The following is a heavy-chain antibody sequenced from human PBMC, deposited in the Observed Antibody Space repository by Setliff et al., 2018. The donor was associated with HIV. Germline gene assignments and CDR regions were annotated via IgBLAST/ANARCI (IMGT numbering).Heavy chain of an antibody. CDR3: ARDRDPLAYTPDTFDI. J-gene: IGHJ3*02. Sequence: SETLSLTCTVSGGSLRSGDYYWSWIRQPPGKGLEWIGCIYHSGSTYYNPSLKSRVSISVDTSKNQFSLKLTSVTAADTAVYYCARDRDPLAYTPDTFDIWGQGTLVTVSS. CDR2: IYHSGST. CDR1: GGSLRSGDYY. V-gene: IGHV4-30-4*08. D-gene: IGHD2-15*01.